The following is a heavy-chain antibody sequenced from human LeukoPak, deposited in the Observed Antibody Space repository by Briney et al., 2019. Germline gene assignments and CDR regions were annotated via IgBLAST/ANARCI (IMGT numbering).Heavy chain of an antibody. Sequence: GASVKVSCKASGYNFDKFGVAWVRQAPGQGLEWMGWINTHNGNTKYAQQYQGRVTMTTDTSTSTVYMELRSLRSDDTAVYFCARDTTQHLKRYDYWGQGTQVTVSS. CDR1: GYNFDKFG. D-gene: IGHD6-13*01. V-gene: IGHV1-18*01. CDR3: ARDTTQHLKRYDY. CDR2: INTHNGNT. J-gene: IGHJ4*02.